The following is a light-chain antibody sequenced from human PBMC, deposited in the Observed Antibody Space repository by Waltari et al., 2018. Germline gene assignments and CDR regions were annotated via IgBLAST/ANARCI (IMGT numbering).Light chain of an antibody. J-gene: IGKJ1*01. CDR2: DAS. CDR1: QSVSSN. V-gene: IGKV3-11*01. CDR3: QQRSNWLWT. Sequence: EIVLTHTQPTLPLSPGERATISCRASQSVSSNLAWYQQKPGQAHRLLIFDASNRATGIPARFSGSGSGTDFTLTISSLEPEDFAVYYCQQRSNWLWTFGQGTKVEIK.